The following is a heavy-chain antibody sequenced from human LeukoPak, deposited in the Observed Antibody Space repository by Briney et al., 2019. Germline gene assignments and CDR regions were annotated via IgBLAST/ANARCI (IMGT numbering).Heavy chain of an antibody. Sequence: GASVKVSCKVSGYTLTELSMHWVRQAPGQGLEWMGMINPSRGSTSYAQKFQGGLTMTRDTSTSTVYMELSSLRSEDTAVYYCTRGVQLERRYYNWFDPWGQGTLVTVSS. CDR1: GYTLTELS. D-gene: IGHD1-1*01. CDR2: INPSRGST. J-gene: IGHJ5*02. CDR3: TRGVQLERRYYNWFDP. V-gene: IGHV1-46*01.